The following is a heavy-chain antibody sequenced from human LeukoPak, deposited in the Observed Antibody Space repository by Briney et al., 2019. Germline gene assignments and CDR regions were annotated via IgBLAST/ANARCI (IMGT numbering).Heavy chain of an antibody. Sequence: SETLSLTCTVSGGSISSSSYYWGWIRQPPGKGLEWIGSIYYSGSTYYNPSLKSRVTISVDTSKNQFSLKLSSVTAADTAVYYCAKTSITMVRGVMPDYWGQGTLVTVSS. CDR2: IYYSGST. V-gene: IGHV4-39*01. CDR1: GGSISSSSYY. J-gene: IGHJ4*02. CDR3: AKTSITMVRGVMPDY. D-gene: IGHD3-10*01.